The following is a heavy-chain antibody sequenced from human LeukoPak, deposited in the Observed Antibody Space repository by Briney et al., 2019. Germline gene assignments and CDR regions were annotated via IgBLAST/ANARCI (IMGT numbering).Heavy chain of an antibody. CDR2: IIPIFGTA. V-gene: IGHV1-69*05. J-gene: IGHJ3*02. CDR1: GGTFSSYA. Sequence: SVKVSCRASGGTFSSYAISWVRQAPGQGLEWMGGIIPIFGTANYAQKFQGRITITTDESTSTAYMELSSLRSEDTAVYYCARGDNDAFDIWGQGTMVTVSS. D-gene: IGHD1-14*01. CDR3: ARGDNDAFDI.